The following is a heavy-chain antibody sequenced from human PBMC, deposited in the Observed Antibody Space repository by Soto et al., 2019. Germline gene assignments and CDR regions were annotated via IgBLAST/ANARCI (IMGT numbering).Heavy chain of an antibody. Sequence: QVQLVQSGAEVKKPGSSVKVSCKASGGTFSSYAISWVRQAPGQGLEWMGGIIPIFGTANYAQKFQGRVTITADKSTSTAYMELSSLRSEDTAVYYCAKAPITIFGQTSNYYYYGMDVWGQGTTVTVSS. V-gene: IGHV1-69*06. D-gene: IGHD3-3*01. CDR3: AKAPITIFGQTSNYYYYGMDV. CDR1: GGTFSSYA. CDR2: IIPIFGTA. J-gene: IGHJ6*02.